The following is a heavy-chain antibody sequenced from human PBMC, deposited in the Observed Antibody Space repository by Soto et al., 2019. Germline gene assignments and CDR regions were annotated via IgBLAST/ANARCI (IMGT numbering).Heavy chain of an antibody. Sequence: QVQLVQSGAELRKPGSSVKVSCKASGGTFSDFTINWVRQAPGQRLEWMGGIIPIFDTANYAENFQGRVTSTAGESTSTSYMEVSSLRSEDTAVYSCARNGTLTGYSYGMDVWGQGTMVTVSS. CDR1: GGTFSDFT. D-gene: IGHD1-1*01. V-gene: IGHV1-69*01. CDR2: IIPIFDTA. J-gene: IGHJ6*02. CDR3: ARNGTLTGYSYGMDV.